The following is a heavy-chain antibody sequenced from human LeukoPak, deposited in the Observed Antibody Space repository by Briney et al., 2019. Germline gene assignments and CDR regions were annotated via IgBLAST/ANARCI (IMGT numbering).Heavy chain of an antibody. CDR2: ISGSGGST. D-gene: IGHD3-10*01. J-gene: IGHJ4*02. Sequence: GGSLRLSCAASGFTFSSYGMSWVRQAPGKGLEWVSAISGSGGSTYYADSVKGRFTISRDNSKNTLYLQMNSLRAEDTAVYYCAKALGDSGSYYKPIGYWGQGTLVTVSS. V-gene: IGHV3-23*01. CDR1: GFTFSSYG. CDR3: AKALGDSGSYYKPIGY.